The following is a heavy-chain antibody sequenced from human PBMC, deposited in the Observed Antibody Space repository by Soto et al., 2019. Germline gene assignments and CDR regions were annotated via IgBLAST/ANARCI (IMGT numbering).Heavy chain of an antibody. CDR2: ISAYNGNT. Sequence: ASVKVSCKASGYTFTSYGISWVRQAPGQGLEWMGWISAYNGNTNYAQKLQGRVTMTTDTSTSTAYMELRSLRSDDTAVYYCAKGESPGIAAAGDYYYYYGMDVWGQGTTVTVSS. D-gene: IGHD6-13*01. CDR3: AKGESPGIAAAGDYYYYYGMDV. CDR1: GYTFTSYG. J-gene: IGHJ6*02. V-gene: IGHV1-18*04.